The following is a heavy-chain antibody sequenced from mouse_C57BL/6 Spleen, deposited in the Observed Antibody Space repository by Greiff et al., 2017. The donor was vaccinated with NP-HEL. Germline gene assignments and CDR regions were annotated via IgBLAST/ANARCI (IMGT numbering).Heavy chain of an antibody. Sequence: QVHVKQSGAELVRPGASVKLSCKASGYTFTSYGISWVKQRTGQGLEWIGEIYPRSGNTNYNEKFKGKATLTADKSSSTAYKELRRLPSDDSAVYFCSRFYYGSSYFDYWGQGTTLTVSS. CDR2: IYPRSGNT. CDR1: GYTFTSYG. CDR3: SRFYYGSSYFDY. V-gene: IGHV1-81*01. J-gene: IGHJ2*01. D-gene: IGHD1-1*01.